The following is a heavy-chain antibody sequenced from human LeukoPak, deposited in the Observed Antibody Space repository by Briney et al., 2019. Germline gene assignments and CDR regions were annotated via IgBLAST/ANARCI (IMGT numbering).Heavy chain of an antibody. Sequence: PSETLSLTCTVSGGSISSYYWSWIRQPPGKGLEWIGYIYYSGSTNYNPSLKSRVTISVDTSKNQFSLKLSSVTAADTAVYYCARSKLGYLNWFDPWGQGTLVTVSS. CDR2: IYYSGST. J-gene: IGHJ5*02. D-gene: IGHD6-13*01. V-gene: IGHV4-59*08. CDR3: ARSKLGYLNWFDP. CDR1: GGSISSYY.